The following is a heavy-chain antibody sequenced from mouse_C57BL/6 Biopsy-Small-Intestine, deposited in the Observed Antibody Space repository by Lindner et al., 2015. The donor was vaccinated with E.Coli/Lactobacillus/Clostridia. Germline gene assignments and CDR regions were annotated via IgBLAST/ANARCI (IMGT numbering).Heavy chain of an antibody. Sequence: VQLQESGPVLVKPGASVKMSCKASGYTFTDYYMNWVKQSHGKSLEWIGVINPYNGGTSYNQKFKGKATLTVDKSSSTAYMELNSLTSEDSAVYYCASLTGTKGYFDYWGQGTTLTVSS. D-gene: IGHD4-1*01. CDR3: ASLTGTKGYFDY. CDR2: INPYNGGT. J-gene: IGHJ2*01. CDR1: GYTFTDYY. V-gene: IGHV1-19*01.